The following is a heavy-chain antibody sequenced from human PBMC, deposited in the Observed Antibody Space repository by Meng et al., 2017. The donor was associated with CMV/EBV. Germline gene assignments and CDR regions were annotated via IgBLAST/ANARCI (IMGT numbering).Heavy chain of an antibody. J-gene: IGHJ4*02. CDR2: ISYDGSNK. V-gene: IGHV3-30*04. Sequence: GGPLRLSCAASGFTFSSYAMHWVRQAPGKGLEWVAVISYDGSNKYYADSVKGRFTISRDNSKNTLYLQMNSLRAEDTAVYYCPRDLTYSGNSPSYWGQGTLVTVSS. D-gene: IGHD1-26*01. CDR3: PRDLTYSGNSPSY. CDR1: GFTFSSYA.